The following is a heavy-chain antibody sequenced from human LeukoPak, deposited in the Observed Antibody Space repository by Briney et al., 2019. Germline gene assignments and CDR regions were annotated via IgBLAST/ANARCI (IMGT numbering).Heavy chain of an antibody. J-gene: IGHJ4*02. V-gene: IGHV4-4*02. Sequence: SGTLSLTCAVSGGSTSSSNWWSWVRQPPGKGLEWIGEIYHSGSTNYNPSLKSRVTISVDKSKNQFSLKLSSVTAADTAVYYCARTNRSSSWAFDYWGQGTLVTVSS. D-gene: IGHD6-13*01. CDR2: IYHSGST. CDR3: ARTNRSSSWAFDY. CDR1: GGSTSSSNW.